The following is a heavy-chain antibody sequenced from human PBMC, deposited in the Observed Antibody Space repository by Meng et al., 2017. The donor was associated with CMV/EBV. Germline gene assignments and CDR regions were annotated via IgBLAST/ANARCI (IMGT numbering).Heavy chain of an antibody. D-gene: IGHD1-7*01. CDR2: IKQDGSEK. V-gene: IGHV3-7*01. CDR3: ARTELELYFDY. J-gene: IGHJ4*02. Sequence: GGSLRLSCAASGFTFSSYAMSWVRQAPGKGLEWVANIKQDGSEKYYVDSVKGRFTISRDNAKNSLYLQMNSLRAEDTAVYYCARTELELYFDYWGQGTLVTVSS. CDR1: GFTFSSYA.